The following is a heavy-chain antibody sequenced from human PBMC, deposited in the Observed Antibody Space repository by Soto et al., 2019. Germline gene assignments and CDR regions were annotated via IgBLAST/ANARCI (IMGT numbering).Heavy chain of an antibody. J-gene: IGHJ6*03. CDR3: ARDYDRPEWQQPPMDV. CDR1: GFTFSSYS. CDR2: ISSSSSYI. D-gene: IGHD6-13*01. Sequence: GGSLRLSCAASGFTFSSYSMNWVRQAPGKGLEWVSSISSSSSYIYYADSVKGRFTISRDNAKNSLYLQMNSLRAEDTAVYYCARDYDRPEWQQPPMDVWGKGTTVTVSS. V-gene: IGHV3-21*01.